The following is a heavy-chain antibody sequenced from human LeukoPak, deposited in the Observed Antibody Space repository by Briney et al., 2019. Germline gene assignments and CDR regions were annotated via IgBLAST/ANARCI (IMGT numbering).Heavy chain of an antibody. J-gene: IGHJ3*02. V-gene: IGHV3-21*01. CDR3: ARCLGGTRCAFDI. Sequence: GGSLRLSCAASGFTFSSNSMNWVRQGPGKGLEWVSSISSSSSYIYYADSVKGRFTISRDNAKNSLYLQMNSLRAEDTAVYYCARCLGGTRCAFDIWGQGTMVTVSS. D-gene: IGHD1-26*01. CDR2: ISSSSSYI. CDR1: GFTFSSNS.